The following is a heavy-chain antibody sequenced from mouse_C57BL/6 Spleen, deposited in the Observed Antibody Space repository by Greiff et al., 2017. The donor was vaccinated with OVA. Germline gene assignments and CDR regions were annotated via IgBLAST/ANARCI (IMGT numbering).Heavy chain of an antibody. D-gene: IGHD1-1*01. J-gene: IGHJ4*01. V-gene: IGHV5-17*01. Sequence: EVHLVESGGGLVKPGGSLKLSCAASGFTFSDYGMHWVRQAPEKGLEWVAYISSGSSTIYYADTVKGRFTISRDNAKNTLCLQMTSLRSEDTAMYYCARGAITTVVAYYYAMDYWGQGTSVTVSS. CDR1: GFTFSDYG. CDR2: ISSGSSTI. CDR3: ARGAITTVVAYYYAMDY.